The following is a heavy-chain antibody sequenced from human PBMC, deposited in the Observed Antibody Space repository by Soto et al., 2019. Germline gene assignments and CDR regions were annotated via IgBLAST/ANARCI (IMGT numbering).Heavy chain of an antibody. CDR1: GFTFSSYA. CDR3: AKSPEETGATTYFDY. Sequence: EVQLLESGGGLVQPGGSLRLSCVASGFTFSSYAMNWVRQAPGKGLEWVSDISGYGGSTYYADSVKGRFTISRDNSKNTLYLQMNSLRAEDTAVYYCAKSPEETGATTYFDYWGQGSLVTVSS. V-gene: IGHV3-23*01. D-gene: IGHD1-7*01. CDR2: ISGYGGST. J-gene: IGHJ4*02.